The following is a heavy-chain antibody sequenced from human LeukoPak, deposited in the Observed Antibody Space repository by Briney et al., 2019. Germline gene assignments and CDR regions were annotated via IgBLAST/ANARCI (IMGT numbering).Heavy chain of an antibody. CDR3: ARSAFDI. V-gene: IGHV3-11*01. J-gene: IGHJ3*02. CDR1: GFTFSDHY. CDR2: ISSSGSAM. Sequence: GGSLRLSCAASGFTFSDHYMSWIRQAPGKGPEWVPYISSSGSAMYYVDSVKGRFTISRDNAKNSLYLQMNSLRAEDTAVYYCARSAFDIWGQGTMVTVSS.